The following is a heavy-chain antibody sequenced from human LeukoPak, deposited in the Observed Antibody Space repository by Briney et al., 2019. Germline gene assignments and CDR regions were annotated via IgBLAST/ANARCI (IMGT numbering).Heavy chain of an antibody. V-gene: IGHV3-53*01. CDR2: IFSNGDT. D-gene: IGHD5-24*01. CDR1: EFTVSRNY. CDR3: TRDQMNY. J-gene: IGHJ4*02. Sequence: GGSLRLSCTASEFTVSRNYMLWVRQAPGKGLEWVSLIFSNGDTHYADSVKGRFTISRDTSKNTVSLQMNSLRVKDAAMYYCTRDQMNYWGQGTLVTVSS.